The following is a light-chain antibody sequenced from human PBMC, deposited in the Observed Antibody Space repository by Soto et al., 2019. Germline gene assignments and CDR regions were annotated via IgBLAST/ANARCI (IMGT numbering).Light chain of an antibody. V-gene: IGLV2-14*03. CDR3: SSYTTTTTLV. CDR2: DVN. J-gene: IGLJ2*01. Sequence: QSALTQPASVSGSPGQSITISCTGTSSDVGRYKYVSWYQHHPGKAPKLMIYDVNYRPSGVSNRFSGSKSGITASLTISGVQAEDEADYYCSSYTTTTTLVFGGGTKLTVL. CDR1: SSDVGRYKY.